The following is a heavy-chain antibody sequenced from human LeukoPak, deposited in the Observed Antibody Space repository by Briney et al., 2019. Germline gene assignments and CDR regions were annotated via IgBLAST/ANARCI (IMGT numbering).Heavy chain of an antibody. CDR1: GGSISSYY. J-gene: IGHJ4*02. CDR2: IYYSGST. V-gene: IGHV4-59*01. Sequence: PSETLSLTYTVSGGSISSYYWSWIRQPPGKGLEWIGYIYYSGSTNYNPSLKSRVTISVDTSKNQFSLKLSSVTAADTAVYYCARGGMATIVVDYWGQGTLVTVSS. CDR3: ARGGMATIVVDY. D-gene: IGHD5-24*01.